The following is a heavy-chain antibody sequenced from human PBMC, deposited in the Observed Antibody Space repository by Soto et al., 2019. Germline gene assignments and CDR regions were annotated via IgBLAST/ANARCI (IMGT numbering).Heavy chain of an antibody. J-gene: IGHJ3*02. CDR2: IYHTVNT. Sequence: LSLTCSVSGVSIGSHFWSWLRQAPGKGPELVGYIYHTVNTKYNPALKSRVTISMDTSKNQLSLQLSSVTAADTAVYYCARLQYTVVTALDIWGQGTMVTVSS. D-gene: IGHD2-15*01. CDR3: ARLQYTVVTALDI. CDR1: GVSIGSHF. V-gene: IGHV4-59*11.